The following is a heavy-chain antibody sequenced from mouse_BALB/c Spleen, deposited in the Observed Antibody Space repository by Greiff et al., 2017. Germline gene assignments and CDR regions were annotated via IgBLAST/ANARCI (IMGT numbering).Heavy chain of an antibody. CDR1: GFTFSDFY. CDR3: ARESIYYDSTTGFAY. CDR2: SRNKANDYTT. D-gene: IGHD2-4*01. Sequence: EVQRVESGGGLVQPGGSLRLSCATSGFTFSDFYMEWVRQPPGKRLEWIAASRNKANDYTTEYSASVKGRFIVSRDTSQSILYLQMNALRAEDTAIYYCARESIYYDSTTGFAYWGQGTLVTVSA. J-gene: IGHJ3*01. V-gene: IGHV7-1*02.